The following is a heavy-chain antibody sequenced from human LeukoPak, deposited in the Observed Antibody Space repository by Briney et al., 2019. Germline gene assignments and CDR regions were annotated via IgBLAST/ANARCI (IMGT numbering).Heavy chain of an antibody. CDR1: GFPLSTYG. Sequence: GEPLTLSCAASGFPLSTYGMHWVPPAPGKGREWVADKWYEGSNKHYADSVTGRFTISRHNYKTTLYVQMNSLRAEETAVYCCASLRRDGFLDFWGRGTLVTVSS. CDR2: KWYEGSNK. CDR3: ASLRRDGFLDF. D-gene: IGHD5-24*01. V-gene: IGHV3-33*01. J-gene: IGHJ4*02.